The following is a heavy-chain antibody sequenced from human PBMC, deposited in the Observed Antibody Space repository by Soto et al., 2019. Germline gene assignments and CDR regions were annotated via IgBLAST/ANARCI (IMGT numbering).Heavy chain of an antibody. D-gene: IGHD6-6*01. Sequence: EVQLVQSGAEVKKPGESLRISCKGSGYSFTSYWISWVRQMPGKGLEWMGRIDPSDSYTNYSPSFQGHVTISADKSISTAYLQWSSLKASDTAMYYCARTYSSSSEGGYYYYYGMDVWGQGTTVTVSS. CDR2: IDPSDSYT. CDR3: ARTYSSSSEGGYYYYYGMDV. CDR1: GYSFTSYW. J-gene: IGHJ6*02. V-gene: IGHV5-10-1*03.